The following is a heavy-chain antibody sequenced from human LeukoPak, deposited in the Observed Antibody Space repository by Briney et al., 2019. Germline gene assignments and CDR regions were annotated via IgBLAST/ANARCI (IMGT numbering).Heavy chain of an antibody. Sequence: ASVKVSCKASGYTFTSYGISWVRQAPGQGLEWMGWISAYNGNTNYAQKFQGRVTMTRDTSISTAYMELSRLRSDDTAVYYCARVRYRLAETYIDYWGQGTLVTVSS. CDR1: GYTFTSYG. J-gene: IGHJ4*02. CDR2: ISAYNGNT. D-gene: IGHD3-16*01. CDR3: ARVRYRLAETYIDY. V-gene: IGHV1-18*01.